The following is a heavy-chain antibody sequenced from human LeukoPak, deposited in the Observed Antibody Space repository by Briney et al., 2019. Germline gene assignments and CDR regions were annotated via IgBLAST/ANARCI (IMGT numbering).Heavy chain of an antibody. D-gene: IGHD2-15*01. J-gene: IGHJ4*02. CDR2: IYYSGRT. V-gene: IGHV4-39*01. Sequence: TSETLSLTCSVSGGSISSSSYYWGWIRQPPGKGLEWIGTIYYSGRTYYNPTLKSRVTMSVDTSKNQFSLRLSSVTAADTAVYYCAMQCSGGSCYHDLTDYWGQGTLVTVSS. CDR1: GGSISSSSYY. CDR3: AMQCSGGSCYHDLTDY.